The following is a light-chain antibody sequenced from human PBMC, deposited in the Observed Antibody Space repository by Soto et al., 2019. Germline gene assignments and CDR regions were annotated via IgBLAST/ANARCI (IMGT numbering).Light chain of an antibody. CDR3: SSYTSSSTYV. V-gene: IGLV1-51*01. CDR2: DNN. Sequence: QAVVTQPPSVSAAPGQRVSISCSGTNSNIGDNYVSWYQHLPGTAPRLLIYDNNKRPSGIPDRFSGSKSGTSATLGITGLQTGDEADYYCSSYTSSSTYVFGTGTKLTVL. CDR1: NSNIGDNY. J-gene: IGLJ1*01.